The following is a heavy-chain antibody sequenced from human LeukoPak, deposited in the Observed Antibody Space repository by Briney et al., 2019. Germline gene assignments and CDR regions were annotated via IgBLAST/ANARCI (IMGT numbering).Heavy chain of an antibody. Sequence: GGSLRLSCAASGFTFSSYAMSWVRQSPGKGLGWVSAISGSGGSTYYADSVKGRFTISRDNSKNTLYLQMNSLRAEDTAVYYCANIVVVPAAIGYWGQGTLVTVSS. CDR2: ISGSGGST. D-gene: IGHD2-2*02. J-gene: IGHJ4*02. CDR3: ANIVVVPAAIGY. CDR1: GFTFSSYA. V-gene: IGHV3-23*01.